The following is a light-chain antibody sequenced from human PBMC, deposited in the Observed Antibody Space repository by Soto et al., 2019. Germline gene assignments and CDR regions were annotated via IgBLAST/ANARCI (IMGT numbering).Light chain of an antibody. J-gene: IGLJ1*01. V-gene: IGLV2-23*01. CDR2: EAS. Sequence: QCSLTQLASVSRSPGPSITISCTVTGSDVRTYNRVSWYQQHPGKVPKLIIYEASKRPSGVSNRFSGSQPGNTASLTVSGLQAEDEADYYCCSYAGDKTYVFGSGTKVTVL. CDR1: GSDVRTYNR. CDR3: CSYAGDKTYV.